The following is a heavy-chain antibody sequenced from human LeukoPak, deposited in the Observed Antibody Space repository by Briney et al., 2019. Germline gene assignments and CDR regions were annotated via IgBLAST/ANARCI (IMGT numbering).Heavy chain of an antibody. V-gene: IGHV3-30-3*01. D-gene: IGHD4-17*01. Sequence: PGRSLRLSCAASGFTFSSYAMHWVRQAPGKGLEWVAVISYDGSNKYYADSVKGRFTISRDNSKNTLYLQMNSLRAEDTAVYYCARDWGLFTDYGDYGAFDIWGQGTMVTVSS. CDR3: ARDWGLFTDYGDYGAFDI. J-gene: IGHJ3*02. CDR1: GFTFSSYA. CDR2: ISYDGSNK.